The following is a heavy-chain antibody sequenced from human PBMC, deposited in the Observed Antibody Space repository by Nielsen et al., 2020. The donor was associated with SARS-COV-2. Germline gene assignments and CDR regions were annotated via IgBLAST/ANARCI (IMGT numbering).Heavy chain of an antibody. CDR2: IYYSGST. D-gene: IGHD2-21*02. CDR1: GGSFSGYY. J-gene: IGHJ4*02. Sequence: SETPSLTCAVYGGSFSGYYWSWIRQPPGKGLEWIGSIYYSGSTYYNPSLTSRVTISVDTSKNQFSLKLNSVTAADTAVYYCATTPSSVTAYAVGYWGQGTPVTVSS. CDR3: ATTPSSVTAYAVGY. V-gene: IGHV4-34*01.